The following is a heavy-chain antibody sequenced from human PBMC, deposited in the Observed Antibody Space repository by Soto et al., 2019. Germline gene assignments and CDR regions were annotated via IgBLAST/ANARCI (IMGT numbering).Heavy chain of an antibody. CDR1: AFTFSSYA. Sequence: PGGSLRLSCAASAFTFSSYAMSWVRQAPGNGLEWVSAISGSGGSTYYADSVKGRFTISRDNSKNTLYLQMNSLRAEDTAVYYCIYCSGGSCYPAYYGMDVWGQGTTVTVS. CDR3: IYCSGGSCYPAYYGMDV. J-gene: IGHJ6*02. CDR2: ISGSGGST. V-gene: IGHV3-23*01. D-gene: IGHD2-15*01.